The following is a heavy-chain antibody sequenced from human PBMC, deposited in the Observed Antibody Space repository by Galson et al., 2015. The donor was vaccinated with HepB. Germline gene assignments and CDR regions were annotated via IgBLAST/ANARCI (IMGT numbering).Heavy chain of an antibody. D-gene: IGHD2-2*01. CDR2: TYYRSKWYN. V-gene: IGHV6-1*01. CDR1: GDSVSSNSAA. J-gene: IGHJ6*03. CDR3: ARGTPYCSSTSCYLVYYYYMDV. Sequence: CAISGDSVSSNSAAWNWIRQSPSRGLEWLGRTYYRSKWYNDYAVSVKSRITINPDTSKNQFSLQLNSVTPEDTAVYYCARGTPYCSSTSCYLVYYYYMDVWGKGTTVTVSS.